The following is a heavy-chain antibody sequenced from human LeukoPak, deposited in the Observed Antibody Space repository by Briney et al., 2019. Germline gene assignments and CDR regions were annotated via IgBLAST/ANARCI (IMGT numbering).Heavy chain of an antibody. Sequence: PSETLCLTCTVSGGSISSYYWSWIRQPPGKGLEWIGYIYTSGSTNYNPSLKSRVTISVDTSKNQFSLKLSSVTAADTAVYYCARLMFAAATLDWFDPWGRGTLVTVSS. D-gene: IGHD2-15*01. CDR3: ARLMFAAATLDWFDP. V-gene: IGHV4-4*09. CDR2: IYTSGST. J-gene: IGHJ5*02. CDR1: GGSISSYY.